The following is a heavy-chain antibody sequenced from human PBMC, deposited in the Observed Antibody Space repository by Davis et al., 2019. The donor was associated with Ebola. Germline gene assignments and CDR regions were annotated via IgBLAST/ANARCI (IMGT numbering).Heavy chain of an antibody. Sequence: GGSLRLSCAASGFTFSSYSMNWVRQAPGKGLERVSYISSSSSTIYYADSVKGRFTISRDNAKNSLYLQMNSLRDEDTAVYYCARARGAAGLIHRYYFDYWGQGTLVTVSS. CDR3: ARARGAAGLIHRYYFDY. CDR2: ISSSSSTI. J-gene: IGHJ4*02. V-gene: IGHV3-48*02. CDR1: GFTFSSYS. D-gene: IGHD6-13*01.